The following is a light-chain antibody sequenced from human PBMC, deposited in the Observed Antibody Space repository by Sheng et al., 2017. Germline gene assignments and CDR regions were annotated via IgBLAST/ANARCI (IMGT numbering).Light chain of an antibody. CDR1: QSVSDNF. CDR3: HQYGGTPALT. CDR2: AAS. J-gene: IGKJ4*01. V-gene: IGKV3-20*01. Sequence: EVVLTQSPGTLSLSPGERATLSCRASQSVSDNFLAWYQRRPGQAPRLLIYAASSRATGIPARFSASGSGTDFTLTISSLEPEDFAVYYCHQYGGTPALTFGGGTKVDIK.